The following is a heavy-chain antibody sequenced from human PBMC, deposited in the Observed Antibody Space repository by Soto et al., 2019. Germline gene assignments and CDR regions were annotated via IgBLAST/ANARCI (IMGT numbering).Heavy chain of an antibody. V-gene: IGHV4-59*01. CDR1: GGSISSYY. J-gene: IGHJ4*02. CDR2: IYFSGST. D-gene: IGHD2-2*01. CDR3: AREAVPAAMDY. Sequence: QVQLQESGPGLVKPSETLSLTCTVSGGSISSYYWSWIRQPPGKGLEWIGYIYFSGSTNYNPSLKSRVTISVDTSKNQSALTLSSVTAADTAGYYCAREAVPAAMDYWGQGTLVTVSS.